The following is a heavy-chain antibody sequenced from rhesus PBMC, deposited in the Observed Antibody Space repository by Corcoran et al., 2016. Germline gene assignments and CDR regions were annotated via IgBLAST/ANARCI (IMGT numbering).Heavy chain of an antibody. D-gene: IGHD3-16*01. Sequence: EVQLVESGGGLVQPGGSLRLSCTGSGFTFSSYYMYWVRQAPGKGLECVSAINAGGGCTWYADSVKGRFTVSKENAKNTLYLQMDSLRAEDTAVFYCAITYYYSGSYYYFDYWGQGVLVTVSS. V-gene: IGHV3-8*01. J-gene: IGHJ4*01. CDR2: INAGGGCT. CDR1: GFTFSSYY. CDR3: AITYYYSGSYYYFDY.